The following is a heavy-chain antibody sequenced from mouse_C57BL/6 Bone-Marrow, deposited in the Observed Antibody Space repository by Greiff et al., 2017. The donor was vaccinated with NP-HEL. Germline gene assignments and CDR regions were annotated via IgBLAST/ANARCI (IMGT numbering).Heavy chain of an antibody. Sequence: QVQLQQSGAELVMPGASVKLSCKASGYTFTSYWMHWVKQRPGQGLEWIGEIDPSDSYTNYNQKFKGKSTLTVDKSSSTAYMQLSSLTSEDSAVYYCARYYYDYDGAMDYWGQGTSVTVSS. J-gene: IGHJ4*01. D-gene: IGHD2-4*01. CDR2: IDPSDSYT. CDR1: GYTFTSYW. V-gene: IGHV1-69*01. CDR3: ARYYYDYDGAMDY.